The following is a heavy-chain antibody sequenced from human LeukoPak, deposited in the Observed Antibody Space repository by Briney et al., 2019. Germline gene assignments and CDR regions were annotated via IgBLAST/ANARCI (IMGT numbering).Heavy chain of an antibody. D-gene: IGHD3-10*01. CDR1: GGSISSSSYY. CDR2: IYYSGST. Sequence: SETLSLTCTVSGGSISSSSYYWGWIRQPPGKGLEWIGSIYYSGSTYYNPSLKSRVTISVDTSKNQFSLKLSSVTAADTAVYYCARVTKPTGEYYYYYYMDVWGKGTTVTVSS. CDR3: ARVTKPTGEYYYYYYMDV. J-gene: IGHJ6*03. V-gene: IGHV4-39*07.